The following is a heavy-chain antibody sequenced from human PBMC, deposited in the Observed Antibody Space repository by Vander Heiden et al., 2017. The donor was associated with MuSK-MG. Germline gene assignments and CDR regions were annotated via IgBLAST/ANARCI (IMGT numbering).Heavy chain of an antibody. CDR1: RYW. D-gene: IGHD2-21*02. J-gene: IGHJ4*02. Sequence: RYWMSWVRQAPGKGLEWVASISQNGSRKDYADSVKGRFTISRDNAKNSLYLQMNSLRAEDTAVYYCARTLLGHCGKDCPVGYWGQGTLVTVSS. V-gene: IGHV3-7*01. CDR3: ARTLLGHCGKDCPVGY. CDR2: ISQNGSRK.